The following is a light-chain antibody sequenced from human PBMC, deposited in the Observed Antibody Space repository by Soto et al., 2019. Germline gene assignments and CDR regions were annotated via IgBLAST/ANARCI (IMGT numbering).Light chain of an antibody. J-gene: IGLJ1*01. V-gene: IGLV2-14*01. CDR1: SSDVGGYNY. CDR3: SSYTSSSTPYV. CDR2: EVS. Sequence: QSALTQPASVSGSPGQSITISCTGTSSDVGGYNYVSWYQQHPGKAPKLMIYEVSNRPSGVSNHFSGSKSGNTASLTISGLQAEDEADYYCSSYTSSSTPYVFGAGTKV.